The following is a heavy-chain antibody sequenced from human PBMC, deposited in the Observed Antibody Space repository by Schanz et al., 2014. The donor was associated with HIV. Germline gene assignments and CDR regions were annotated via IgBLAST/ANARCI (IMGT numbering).Heavy chain of an antibody. CDR3: ARTYTGDWSTGAD. CDR2: IIPIFGTA. D-gene: IGHD2-21*02. CDR1: GGTSSIYA. J-gene: IGHJ4*02. Sequence: QVQLVQSGAEVKKPGSSVKVACKASGGTSSIYAISWVRQAPGQGLEWMGGIIPIFGTANYAPKFQGRVTIIADDSTSTVYMELSSLRSEDTAVYYCARTYTGDWSTGADWGQGTLVTVSS. V-gene: IGHV1-69*01.